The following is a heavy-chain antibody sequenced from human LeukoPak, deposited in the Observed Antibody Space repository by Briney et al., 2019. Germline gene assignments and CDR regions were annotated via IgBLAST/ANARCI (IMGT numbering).Heavy chain of an antibody. CDR1: GGSISSYY. Sequence: SETLSLTCTVSGGSISSYYWSWIRQPPGKGLEWIGYIYHSGSTYYNPSLKSRVTISVDRSKNQFSLKLSSVTAADTAVYYCAVHCSSTSCQEDAFDIWGQGTMVTVSS. J-gene: IGHJ3*02. CDR3: AVHCSSTSCQEDAFDI. D-gene: IGHD2-2*01. V-gene: IGHV4-59*04. CDR2: IYHSGST.